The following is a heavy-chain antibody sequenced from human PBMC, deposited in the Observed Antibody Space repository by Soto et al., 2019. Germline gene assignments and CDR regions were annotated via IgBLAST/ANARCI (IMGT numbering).Heavy chain of an antibody. CDR3: ARLRERLGEWGIFDY. CDR1: GGSVSSSSYY. Sequence: QIQLQESGPGLVKPSETLSLTCTVSGGSVSSSSYYWAWIRHPPGKGLEWIGHVYYRGSINYNPSLESRINISVDTSKNQFSLKLNSVTAADTAVYYCARLRERLGEWGIFDYWGQGSLVAVSS. D-gene: IGHD3-16*01. J-gene: IGHJ4*02. V-gene: IGHV4-39*01. CDR2: VYYRGSI.